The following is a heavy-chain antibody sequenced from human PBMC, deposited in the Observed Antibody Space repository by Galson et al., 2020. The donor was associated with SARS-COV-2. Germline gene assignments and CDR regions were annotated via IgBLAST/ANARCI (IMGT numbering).Heavy chain of an antibody. J-gene: IGHJ4*02. CDR3: AREWGDTSSAGLDY. V-gene: IGHV1-46*01. CDR1: GYTFTSYY. Sequence: ASVKVSCQTSGYTFTSYYIHWVRQAPGQGLEWVGIINPRDDITSYAQKFQGRVTMTRDTSTSTAHMELSSLRPEDTAVYYSAREWGDTSSAGLDYWGRGTLVTVSS. CDR2: INPRDDIT. D-gene: IGHD2-21*01.